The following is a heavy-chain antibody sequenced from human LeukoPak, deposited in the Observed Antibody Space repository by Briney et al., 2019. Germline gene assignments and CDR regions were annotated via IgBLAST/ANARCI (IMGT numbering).Heavy chain of an antibody. CDR1: GRSFSGYY. CDR3: AREGYYSRTSCYRSGMDV. Sequence: SQSLSLTCAVYGRSFSGYYWRWIRQPPGKGREWIGEINHSGSTNYNPSLKSRVTISVDTSKNQFSLKLSSVTAADTAVYYCAREGYYSRTSCYRSGMDVWGQGTTVTVSS. D-gene: IGHD2-2*01. J-gene: IGHJ6*02. V-gene: IGHV4-34*01. CDR2: INHSGST.